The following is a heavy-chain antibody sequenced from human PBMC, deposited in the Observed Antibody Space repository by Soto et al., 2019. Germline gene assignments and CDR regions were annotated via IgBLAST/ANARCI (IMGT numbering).Heavy chain of an antibody. CDR3: ARTMIVGYYFDS. V-gene: IGHV3-20*04. CDR2: INWNGGST. D-gene: IGHD3-22*01. CDR1: GFTFDDYG. J-gene: IGHJ4*02. Sequence: GGSLRLSCAASGFTFDDYGMNWVRQAPGKGLEWVSAINWNGGSTGYADSVKGRFTISRDNARNSLYLQMNSLRAEDTALYYCARTMIVGYYFDSWGQGTLVTVSS.